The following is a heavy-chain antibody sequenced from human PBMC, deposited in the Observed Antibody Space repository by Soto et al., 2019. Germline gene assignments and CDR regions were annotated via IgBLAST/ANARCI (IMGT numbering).Heavy chain of an antibody. V-gene: IGHV4-59*01. CDR2: IYYLGST. CDR3: ARDGYDGSGSPYPAY. J-gene: IGHJ4*02. CDR1: GGSMSEYF. Sequence: SETLSLTCSVSGGSMSEYFWSWIRQSPGKGLGWIGYIYYLGSTDYNPSLKSRVTISVXXXXXXLXLXLXXXTAADTAVYYCARDGYDGSGSPYPAYWGPGTQVS. D-gene: IGHD3-10*01.